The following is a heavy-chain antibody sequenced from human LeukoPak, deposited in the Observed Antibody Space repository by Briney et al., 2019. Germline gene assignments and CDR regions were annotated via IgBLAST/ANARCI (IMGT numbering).Heavy chain of an antibody. CDR1: GFTFSSYW. Sequence: GGSLRLSCAASGFTFSSYWMHWVRQAPGKGLVWVSRINSDGSSTSYADSVKGRFTISRDNAKNSLYLQMNSLRAEDTAVYYCASPISRSSTSCYDYWGQGTLVTVSS. CDR2: INSDGSST. V-gene: IGHV3-74*01. D-gene: IGHD2-2*01. J-gene: IGHJ4*02. CDR3: ASPISRSSTSCYDY.